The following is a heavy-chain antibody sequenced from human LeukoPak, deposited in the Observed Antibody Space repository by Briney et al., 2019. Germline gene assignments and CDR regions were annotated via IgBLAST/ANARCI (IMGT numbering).Heavy chain of an antibody. J-gene: IGHJ4*02. V-gene: IGHV4-61*02. D-gene: IGHD2-2*02. CDR2: IYTSGST. CDR3: ASSLYCSSTSCYTPLFDY. CDR1: SGSISSGSYY. Sequence: SETLSLTCTVSSGSISSGSYYWSWIRQPAGKGLEWIGRIYTSGSTNYNPSLKSRVTISVDTSKNQFSLKLSSVTAADTAVYYCASSLYCSSTSCYTPLFDYWGQGTLVTVSS.